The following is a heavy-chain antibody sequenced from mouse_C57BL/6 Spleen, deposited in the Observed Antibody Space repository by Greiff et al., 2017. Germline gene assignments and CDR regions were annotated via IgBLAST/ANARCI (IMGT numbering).Heavy chain of an antibody. D-gene: IGHD4-1*01. CDR3: ARSLLWDKDYFDY. CDR2: INPSNGGT. Sequence: QVQLKQPGTELVKPGASVKLSCKASGYTFTSYWMHWVKQRPGQGLEWIGNINPSNGGTNYNEKFKSKATLTVDKSSSTAYMQLSSLTSEDSAVYYCARSLLWDKDYFDYWGQGTTLTVSS. J-gene: IGHJ2*01. CDR1: GYTFTSYW. V-gene: IGHV1-53*01.